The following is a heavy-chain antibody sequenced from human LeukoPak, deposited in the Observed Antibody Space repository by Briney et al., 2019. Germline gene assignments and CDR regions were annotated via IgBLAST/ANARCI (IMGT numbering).Heavy chain of an antibody. Sequence: PGGSLRLSCAASGFTFSSYSMNWVRQAPGKGLEWVSYISSSSSTIYYADSVKGRFTISRDNAKNSLYLQMNSLRSEDTAVYYCARDVVGATTDWYFDLWGRGTLVTVSS. J-gene: IGHJ2*01. CDR3: ARDVVGATTDWYFDL. CDR1: GFTFSSYS. V-gene: IGHV3-48*01. CDR2: ISSSSSTI. D-gene: IGHD1-26*01.